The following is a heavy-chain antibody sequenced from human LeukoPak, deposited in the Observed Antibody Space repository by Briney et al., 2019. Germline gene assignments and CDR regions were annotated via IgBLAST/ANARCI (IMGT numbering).Heavy chain of an antibody. V-gene: IGHV3-23*01. D-gene: IGHD3-10*01. CDR1: GFTFSSYG. Sequence: PGGSLTLSCAASGFTFSSYGMTWVRQAPGKGLEWVSAISGSGGSTYYADSVKGRSTISRDNSKNTLYLQMNSLRAEDTAVYYCVKDRSNYGSGNFDYWGQGTLFTVSS. CDR3: VKDRSNYGSGNFDY. J-gene: IGHJ4*02. CDR2: ISGSGGST.